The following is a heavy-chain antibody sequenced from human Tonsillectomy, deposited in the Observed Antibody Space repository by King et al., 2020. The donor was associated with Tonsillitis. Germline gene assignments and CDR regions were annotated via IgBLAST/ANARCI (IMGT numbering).Heavy chain of an antibody. CDR2: IYYSGST. V-gene: IGHV4-59*12. J-gene: IGHJ4*02. CDR1: GGSISSSY. Sequence: VQLQESGPGLVKPSETLSLTCTVSGGSISSSYWSWIRQPPGKGLEWIGYIYYSGSTKYNPSLKSRVTISVDTSKNQFSLKLSSFTAADTALYYCARTLGVRARPFDYWGQGTLVTVSS. D-gene: IGHD3-10*01. CDR3: ARTLGVRARPFDY.